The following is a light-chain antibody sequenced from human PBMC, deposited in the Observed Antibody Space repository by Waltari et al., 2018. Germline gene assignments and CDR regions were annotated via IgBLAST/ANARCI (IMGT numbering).Light chain of an antibody. CDR2: RNN. V-gene: IGLV10-54*04. J-gene: IGLJ3*02. CDR3: SAWDSSLTVWV. CDR1: SNNVGYQG. Sequence: QAGLTQPPSVSKDLRQTATLTCTGNSNNVGYQGAAWLQQHKGHPPKLLSYRNNDRPAGITERFSACRSGDTASLTITGVQAEDEADYYCSAWDSSLTVWVFGGGTKLTVL.